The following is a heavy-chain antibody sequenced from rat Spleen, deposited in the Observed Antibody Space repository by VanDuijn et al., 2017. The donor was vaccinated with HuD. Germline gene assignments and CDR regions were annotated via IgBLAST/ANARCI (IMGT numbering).Heavy chain of an antibody. D-gene: IGHD4-3*01. CDR2: IFYDGNRA. Sequence: EVQLVESGGGLVQPGRSLKLSCAASGFTFNSFSMAWVRQAPKKGLEWVATIFYDGNRAYYRDSVKGRFTVSRDNAKSILSLQMDSLKSEDTATYYCTTQGIIRIPLFDYWGRGVMVTVSS. J-gene: IGHJ2*01. CDR3: TTQGIIRIPLFDY. V-gene: IGHV5S10*01. CDR1: GFTFNSFS.